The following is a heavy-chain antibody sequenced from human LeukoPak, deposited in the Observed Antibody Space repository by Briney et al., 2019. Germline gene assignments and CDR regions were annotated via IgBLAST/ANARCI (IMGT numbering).Heavy chain of an antibody. CDR1: GFSFSDYY. Sequence: GGSLRLSCAASGFSFSDYYMSWVRRTPGKGLEWISYITNGGSSIYYAESVKGRFTISRDDAKNSLYLQMNNLRAEDTAVYYCARDRDCGTTTCYLDYWGQGTLVTVSS. CDR2: ITNGGSSI. V-gene: IGHV3-11*01. J-gene: IGHJ4*02. CDR3: ARDRDCGTTTCYLDY. D-gene: IGHD2-21*01.